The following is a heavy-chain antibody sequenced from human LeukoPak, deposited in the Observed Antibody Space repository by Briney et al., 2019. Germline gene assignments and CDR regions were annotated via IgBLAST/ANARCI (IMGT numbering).Heavy chain of an antibody. CDR3: ARRSDDYDSSAYYH. V-gene: IGHV1-8*02. Sequence: ASVKVSCKASGYTFTSYDINWVRQATGQGLEWMGWMNPNSGNTGYAQKFQGRVTMTMDPSISTAYMELSSLRSEDAAVYYCARRSDDYDSSAYYHWGQGTLVTVSS. D-gene: IGHD3-22*01. CDR2: MNPNSGNT. J-gene: IGHJ4*02. CDR1: GYTFTSYD.